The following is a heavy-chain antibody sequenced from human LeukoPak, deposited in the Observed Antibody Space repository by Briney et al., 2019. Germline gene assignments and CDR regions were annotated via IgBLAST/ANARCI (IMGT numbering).Heavy chain of an antibody. CDR2: IYYSGST. Sequence: SETLSLTCTVSGGSISSYYWSWIRQPPGKGLEWIGYIYYSGSTNYNPSLKSRVTISVDTSKNQSSLKLSSVTAADTAVYYCARDGYYYGSGIFSAFDIWGQGTMVTVSS. J-gene: IGHJ3*02. D-gene: IGHD3-10*01. V-gene: IGHV4-59*01. CDR3: ARDGYYYGSGIFSAFDI. CDR1: GGSISSYY.